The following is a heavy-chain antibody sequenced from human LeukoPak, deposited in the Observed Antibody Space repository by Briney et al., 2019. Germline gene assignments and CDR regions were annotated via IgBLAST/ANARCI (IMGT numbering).Heavy chain of an antibody. J-gene: IGHJ6*02. CDR3: ASPSNPYYYGMDV. CDR2: IYSGGST. V-gene: IGHV3-53*04. CDR1: GFTVSSNY. Sequence: GWSLRLSCAASGFTVSSNYMSWVRQAPGKGLEWVSVIYSGGSTYYADSVKGRFTISRHNSKNTLYLQMNSLRAEDTAVYYCASPSNPYYYGMDVWGQGTTVTVSS.